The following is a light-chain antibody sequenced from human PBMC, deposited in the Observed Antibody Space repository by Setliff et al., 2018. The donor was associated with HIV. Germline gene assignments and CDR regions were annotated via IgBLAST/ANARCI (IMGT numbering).Light chain of an antibody. Sequence: SYELTQPPSVSVAPGKTARITCGGNNIGSKSVHWYQQKPGQAPVLVIYYDSDRPSGIPERFSGSNSGNTATLTITRVEAGEEADYYCQVWDSGSGLYVFGTGTKVTVL. J-gene: IGLJ1*01. CDR2: YDS. V-gene: IGLV3-21*04. CDR3: QVWDSGSGLYV. CDR1: NIGSKS.